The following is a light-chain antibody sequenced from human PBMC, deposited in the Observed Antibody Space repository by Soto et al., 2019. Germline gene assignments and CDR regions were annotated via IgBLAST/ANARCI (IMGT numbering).Light chain of an antibody. V-gene: IGKV3-20*01. CDR3: QQYGSSPPLT. J-gene: IGKJ4*01. CDR2: GAS. Sequence: IVLTQSPGTLSLSPGERATLSCRASQSVSSSYLAWYQQIPGQAPRLLIYGASSRATGIPYRFSGSGSGTDFTLTISRLEPEDFAVYYCQQYGSSPPLTFGGGTKVDNK. CDR1: QSVSSSY.